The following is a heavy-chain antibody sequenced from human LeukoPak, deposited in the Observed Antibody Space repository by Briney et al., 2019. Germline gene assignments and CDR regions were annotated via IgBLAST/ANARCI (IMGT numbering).Heavy chain of an antibody. CDR2: ISSSSSYI. Sequence: TGGSLRLSCAASGFTFSSYSMNWVRQAPGKGLEWVSSISSSSSYIYYADSVKGRFTISRDNAKNSLYLQMNSLRAEDTAVYYCARDGDIVATTPDYWGQGTLVTVSS. CDR3: ARDGDIVATTPDY. D-gene: IGHD5-12*01. V-gene: IGHV3-21*01. CDR1: GFTFSSYS. J-gene: IGHJ4*02.